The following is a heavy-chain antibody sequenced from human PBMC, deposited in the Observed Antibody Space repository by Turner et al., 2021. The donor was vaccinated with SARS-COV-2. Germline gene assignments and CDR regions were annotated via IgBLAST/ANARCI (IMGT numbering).Heavy chain of an antibody. CDR2: ISSSSSYI. J-gene: IGHJ4*02. D-gene: IGHD3-22*01. V-gene: IGHV3-21*01. CDR1: GFTLSSDS. CDR3: ARSPTAPGYYYDSSGYYTPYYFDY. Sequence: EVQLVESGGGLVKPGGSLRLSCAASGFTLSSDSRNWVRQATGKGLEWVSSISSSSSYIYYADSVKVRFTISRDNAKNSLYLQMNSLRAEDTAVYYCARSPTAPGYYYDSSGYYTPYYFDYWGQGTLVTVSS.